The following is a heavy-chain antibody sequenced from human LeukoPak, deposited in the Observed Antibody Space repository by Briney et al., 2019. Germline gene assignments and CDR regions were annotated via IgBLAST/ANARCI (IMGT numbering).Heavy chain of an antibody. CDR3: ARATYYYDSSGYYPGDYFDY. V-gene: IGHV4-61*08. J-gene: IGHJ4*02. D-gene: IGHD3-22*01. CDR2: IYYSGST. CDR1: GFSISGGFY. Sequence: SETLSLTCAVSGFSISGGFYWGWIRQPPGRGLEWIGYIYYSGSTNYNPSLKSRVTISVDTSKNQFSLKLSSVTAADTAVYYCARATYYYDSSGYYPGDYFDYWGQGTLVTVSS.